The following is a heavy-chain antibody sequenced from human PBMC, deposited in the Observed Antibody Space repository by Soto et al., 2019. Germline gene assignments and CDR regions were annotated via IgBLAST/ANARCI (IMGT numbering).Heavy chain of an antibody. D-gene: IGHD6-19*01. CDR3: AHRQARGIAVAGTAWSWFDP. CDR2: IYWNDDK. J-gene: IGHJ5*02. Sequence: GATRVNATRTLTLSCTFSGFSLNNSGVGGGGMRQPRGGGVEWLALIYWNDDKRYSPSLKSRLTITKDTSKNQVVLTMTNMDPVDTATYYCAHRQARGIAVAGTAWSWFDPWGQGTLVTVSS. V-gene: IGHV2-5*01. CDR1: GFSLNNSGVG.